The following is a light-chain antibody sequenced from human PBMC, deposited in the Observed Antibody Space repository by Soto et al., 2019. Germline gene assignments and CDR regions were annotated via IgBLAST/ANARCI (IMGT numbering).Light chain of an antibody. CDR2: DVS. CDR1: SSDVGGYKY. J-gene: IGLJ2*01. Sequence: QSALTQPASVSGSPGQSITMSCIGTSSDVGGYKYVSWYQQHPGKAPKLMIYDVSNRPSGVSNRFSGSKSGNTASLTISGLQAEDEADYYCSSYTSTSPVVFGGGTKVTVL. CDR3: SSYTSTSPVV. V-gene: IGLV2-14*01.